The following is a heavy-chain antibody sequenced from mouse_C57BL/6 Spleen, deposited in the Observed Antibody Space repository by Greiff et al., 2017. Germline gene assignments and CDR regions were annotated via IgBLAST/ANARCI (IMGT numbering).Heavy chain of an antibody. J-gene: IGHJ1*03. CDR1: GFSLTSYA. D-gene: IGHD1-1*01. Sequence: QVQLQESGPGLVAPSQSLSITCTVSGFSLTSYAISWVRQPPGKGLEWLGVIWTGGGTNHNSALKSRLSISKDNSKSQVFLKMNSLQTDYTARYYCANHYYGSSYWYFDVWGTGTTVTVSS. CDR3: ANHYYGSSYWYFDV. CDR2: IWTGGGT. V-gene: IGHV2-9-1*01.